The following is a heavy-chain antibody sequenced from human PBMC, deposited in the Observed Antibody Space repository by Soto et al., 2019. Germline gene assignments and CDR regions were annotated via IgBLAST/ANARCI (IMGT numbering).Heavy chain of an antibody. CDR3: ARGPSIAVAGTRNWFDP. D-gene: IGHD6-19*01. CDR2: TYYRSKWYN. Sequence: SQTLSLTCVISGDSVSSNSAAWNWIRQSPSRGLEWLGRTYYRSKWYNDYAVSVKSRITINPDTSKNQFSLQLNSVTPEDTAVYYCARGPSIAVAGTRNWFDPWGQGTLVTVSS. CDR1: GDSVSSNSAA. V-gene: IGHV6-1*01. J-gene: IGHJ5*02.